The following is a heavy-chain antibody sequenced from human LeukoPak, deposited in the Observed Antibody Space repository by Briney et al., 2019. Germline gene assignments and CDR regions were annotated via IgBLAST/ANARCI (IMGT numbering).Heavy chain of an antibody. CDR1: GFTVSSNY. V-gene: IGHV3-66*01. J-gene: IGHJ4*02. Sequence: TGGSLRLSCAASGFTVSSNYMSWVRQAPGKGLEWVSVIYSGGSTYYADSVKGRFTISRDNSKNTLYLQMNSLRAEDTAVYYCSNSPGSTPTYFDYWGQGTLVTVSS. CDR2: IYSGGST. D-gene: IGHD4-11*01. CDR3: SNSPGSTPTYFDY.